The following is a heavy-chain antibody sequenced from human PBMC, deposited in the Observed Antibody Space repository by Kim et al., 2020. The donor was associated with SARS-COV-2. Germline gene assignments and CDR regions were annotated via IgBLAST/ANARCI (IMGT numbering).Heavy chain of an antibody. CDR2: IIPIFGTA. D-gene: IGHD5-12*01. J-gene: IGHJ4*02. CDR1: GGTFSSYA. CDR3: ASGYRGGTLDY. Sequence: SVKVSCKASGGTFSSYAISWVRQAPGQGLEWMGGIIPIFGTANYAQKFQGRVTITADKSMSTAYMELSSLRSEDTAVYYCASGYRGGTLDYWGQGTLVTVSS. V-gene: IGHV1-69*06.